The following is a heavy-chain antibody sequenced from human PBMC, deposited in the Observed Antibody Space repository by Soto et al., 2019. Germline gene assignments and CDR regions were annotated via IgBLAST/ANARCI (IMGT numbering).Heavy chain of an antibody. Sequence: QVQLVQSGAEVKKPGSSVKGSCKASGGTFSSYAISWVRQAPGQGLEWMGGLIPIFGTANYAQTFQGRVTITADESTSTAYMEMSSLRSEDTAVYYCARDRGCSEARCDTWFDPWGHGTLVTVSS. J-gene: IGHJ5*02. CDR2: LIPIFGTA. CDR3: ARDRGCSEARCDTWFDP. CDR1: GGTFSSYA. D-gene: IGHD2-15*01. V-gene: IGHV1-69*01.